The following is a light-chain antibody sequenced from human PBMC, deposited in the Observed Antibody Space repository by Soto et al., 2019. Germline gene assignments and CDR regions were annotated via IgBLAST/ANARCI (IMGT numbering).Light chain of an antibody. CDR1: QSVTTNY. CDR3: QQYNNWPRAT. V-gene: IGKV3-20*01. CDR2: VAS. J-gene: IGKJ4*01. Sequence: ENVLTQSPGTLSLSPGERATLSCRASQSVTTNYLAWYQQKPGQAPRLLIYVASSRATGIPDRFSGSGSGTDFTLTISRLEPEDFAVYYCQQYNNWPRATFGGGTKVEIK.